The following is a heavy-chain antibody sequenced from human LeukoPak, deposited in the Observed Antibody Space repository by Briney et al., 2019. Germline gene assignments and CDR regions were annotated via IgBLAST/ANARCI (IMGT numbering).Heavy chain of an antibody. CDR3: ARVHYYDSSFAFDI. CDR2: MNPNSGNT. D-gene: IGHD3-22*01. Sequence: ASVKVSCKASGYTFTSYGISWVRQATGQGLEWMGWMNPNSGNTGYAQKFQGRVTMTRNTSISTAYMELSSLRSEDTAVYYCARVHYYDSSFAFDIWGQGTMVTVSS. V-gene: IGHV1-8*02. J-gene: IGHJ3*02. CDR1: GYTFTSYG.